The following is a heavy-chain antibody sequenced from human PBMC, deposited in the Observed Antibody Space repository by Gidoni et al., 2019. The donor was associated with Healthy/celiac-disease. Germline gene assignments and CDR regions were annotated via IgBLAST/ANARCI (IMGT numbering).Heavy chain of an antibody. Sequence: EVQLVESGGGLVKPGGSLRRSCAVSGFTFSSYSMNWVRQAPGKGLEWVSPISSSSRYIYYADSVKGRFTISRDNAKNSLYLQMNSLRAEDTAVYYCARNYDFDAFDIWGQGTMVTVSS. CDR2: ISSSSRYI. V-gene: IGHV3-21*01. CDR3: ARNYDFDAFDI. CDR1: GFTFSSYS. J-gene: IGHJ3*02. D-gene: IGHD3-3*01.